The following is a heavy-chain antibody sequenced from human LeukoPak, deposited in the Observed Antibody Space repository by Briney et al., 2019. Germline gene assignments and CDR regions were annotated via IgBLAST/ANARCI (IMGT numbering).Heavy chain of an antibody. D-gene: IGHD3-9*01. Sequence: GGSLRLSCAASGFIVSTNYMTWVRQAPGKGLEWVSVIYSGGGTYYADSVKGRFTISRDKSKNTLYLQMNSLRAEDTAVYYCARSKDILTGYCFDYWGQGTLVTVSS. CDR1: GFIVSTNY. CDR3: ARSKDILTGYCFDY. V-gene: IGHV3-66*01. CDR2: IYSGGGT. J-gene: IGHJ4*02.